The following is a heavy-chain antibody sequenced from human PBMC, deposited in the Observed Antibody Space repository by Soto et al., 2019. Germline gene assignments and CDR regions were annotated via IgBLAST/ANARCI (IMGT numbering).Heavy chain of an antibody. J-gene: IGHJ5*02. V-gene: IGHV4-34*01. D-gene: IGHD2-2*01. Sequence: PSETLSLTCAVYGGSFSGYYWSWIRQPPGKGLEWIGEINHSGSTNYNPSLKSRVTISVDTSKNQFSLKLSSVTAADTAVYYCARARNRYQLLYNWFDPWGQGTLVTVSS. CDR1: GGSFSGYY. CDR3: ARARNRYQLLYNWFDP. CDR2: INHSGST.